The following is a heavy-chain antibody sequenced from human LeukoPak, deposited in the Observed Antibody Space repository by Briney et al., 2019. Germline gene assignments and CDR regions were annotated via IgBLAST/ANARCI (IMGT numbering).Heavy chain of an antibody. CDR3: TRTGGNFHFDH. J-gene: IGHJ4*02. V-gene: IGHV3-48*02. CDR1: GFTFSSYS. Sequence: GGSLRLSCAASGFTFSSYSMNWVRQAPGKGLEGVSYISSTSNTIYYADSVKGRFTVSRDNAKNSLYLQMHSLRDEDTAVYYCTRTGGNFHFDHWGQGTLVTVSS. D-gene: IGHD4-23*01. CDR2: ISSTSNTI.